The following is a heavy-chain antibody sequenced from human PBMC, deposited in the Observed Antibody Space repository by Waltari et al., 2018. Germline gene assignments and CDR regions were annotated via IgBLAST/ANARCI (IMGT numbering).Heavy chain of an antibody. J-gene: IGHJ2*01. CDR1: GGSISSRSYY. D-gene: IGHD6-13*01. CDR2: IYYSGST. CDR3: ASRYSSSWVDVYWYFDL. V-gene: IGHV4-39*01. Sequence: QLQLQESGPGLVKPSETLSLTCTVSGGSISSRSYYWGWFRPPPGKGLEWIGSIYYSGSTYYNPSLKSRVTISVDTSKNQFSLKLSSVTAADTAVYYCASRYSSSWVDVYWYFDLWGRGTLVTVSS.